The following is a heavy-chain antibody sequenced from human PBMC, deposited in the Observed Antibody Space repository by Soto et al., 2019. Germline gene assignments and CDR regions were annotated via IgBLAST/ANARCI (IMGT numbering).Heavy chain of an antibody. D-gene: IGHD3-16*01. CDR1: GFSLSTNGVG. CDR3: ARRHPGGSNRFDI. CDR2: IYWNDKE. V-gene: IGHV2-5*01. Sequence: QITLKESGPTLVKPTQTLTLTCTFSGFSLSTNGVGVGWIRQPPGRALEWLAVIYWNDKEYYSPSLKSSLTITKNTSNNRVVLTVTIMDLVDTAAYYCARRHPGGSNRFDIWGQGTMVPFSS. J-gene: IGHJ3*02.